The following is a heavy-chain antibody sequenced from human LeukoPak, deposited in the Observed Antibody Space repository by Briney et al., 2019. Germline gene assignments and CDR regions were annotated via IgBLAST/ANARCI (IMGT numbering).Heavy chain of an antibody. CDR2: ISGSGGST. CDR3: AKDGSLGPLFYYYYMDV. D-gene: IGHD3-16*01. Sequence: PGGSLRLSCAASGFTFSSYAMSWVRQAPGKGLEWVSAISGSGGSTYYADSVKGRFTISRDNSKNTLYLQMNSLRAEDTAVYYCAKDGSLGPLFYYYYMDVWGKGTTVTVSS. CDR1: GFTFSSYA. J-gene: IGHJ6*03. V-gene: IGHV3-23*01.